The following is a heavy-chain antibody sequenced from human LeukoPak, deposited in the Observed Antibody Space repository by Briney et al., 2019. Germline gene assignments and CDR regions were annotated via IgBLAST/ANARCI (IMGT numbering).Heavy chain of an antibody. V-gene: IGHV3-23*01. Sequence: GGSLRLSCAASRFTFSSYAMSWVRQAPGEGLQWVSGISGSGSGTYYADSVRGRFTISRDNSKNTLYLQMNSLRAEDTAVYYCAKTRTTVTTPFDYWGQGTLVTVSS. D-gene: IGHD4-17*01. CDR3: AKTRTTVTTPFDY. J-gene: IGHJ4*02. CDR2: ISGSGSGT. CDR1: RFTFSSYA.